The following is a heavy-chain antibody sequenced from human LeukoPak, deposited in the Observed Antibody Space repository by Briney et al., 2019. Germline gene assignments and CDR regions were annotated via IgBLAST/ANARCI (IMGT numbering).Heavy chain of an antibody. J-gene: IGHJ5*02. CDR1: GGSIRSSDYY. CDR2: IYYSGST. V-gene: IGHV4-39*07. CDR3: ARGFEDGSGKGDWFDP. Sequence: PSETLSLTCTVSGGSIRSSDYYWGWIRQPPGKGLEWVGNIYYSGSTYYNPSLESRVTISVDTSMTQFSLRLTSVTAADTAVYYCARGFEDGSGKGDWFDPWGQGALVTVSS. D-gene: IGHD3-10*01.